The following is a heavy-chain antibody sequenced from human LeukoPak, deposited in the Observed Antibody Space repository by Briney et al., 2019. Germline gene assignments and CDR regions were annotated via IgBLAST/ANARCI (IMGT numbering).Heavy chain of an antibody. D-gene: IGHD4-23*01. J-gene: IGHJ5*02. V-gene: IGHV1-24*01. CDR3: ATVATVDDLEWVNWFDP. CDR2: FDPEDGET. Sequence: ASVRVSCKVSVYTLTELSMHWVRQAPGKGLEWMGGFDPEDGETIYAQKFQGRVTMTEDTSTDTAYMELSSLRSEDTAVYYCATVATVDDLEWVNWFDPWGQGTLVTVSS. CDR1: VYTLTELS.